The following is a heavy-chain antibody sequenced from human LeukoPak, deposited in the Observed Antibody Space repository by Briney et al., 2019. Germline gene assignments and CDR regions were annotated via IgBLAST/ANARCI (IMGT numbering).Heavy chain of an antibody. V-gene: IGHV3-21*04. Sequence: PGGSLRLSCAASGFTFSSYNMNWVRQAPGKGLEWVSSISSSRSYIFYADSVKGRFTISRDNAKNSLYLRMNSLRAEDTAVYYCARAIAAAGFFDYWGQGTLVTVSS. J-gene: IGHJ4*02. CDR2: ISSSRSYI. D-gene: IGHD6-13*01. CDR1: GFTFSSYN. CDR3: ARAIAAAGFFDY.